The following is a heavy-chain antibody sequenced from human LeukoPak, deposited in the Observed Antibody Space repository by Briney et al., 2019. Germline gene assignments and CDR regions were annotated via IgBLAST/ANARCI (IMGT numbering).Heavy chain of an antibody. J-gene: IGHJ4*02. CDR3: AKDGIAVAVPTPDYFDY. CDR2: LSWNSGSI. Sequence: GGSLRLSCAASGFTFDDYAMHWVRQAPGKGLEWVSGLSWNSGSIGYADSVKGRFTISRDNAKNSLYLQMNSLRAEDTALYYCAKDGIAVAVPTPDYFDYWGQGTLVTVSS. V-gene: IGHV3-9*01. CDR1: GFTFDDYA. D-gene: IGHD6-19*01.